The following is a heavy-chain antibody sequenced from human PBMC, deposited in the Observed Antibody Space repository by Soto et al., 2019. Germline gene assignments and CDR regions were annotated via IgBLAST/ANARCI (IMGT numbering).Heavy chain of an antibody. J-gene: IGHJ4*02. CDR1: GFTFSDYY. CDR3: ARDRLLNPYCGGYCYLSY. D-gene: IGHD2-21*01. V-gene: IGHV3-11*01. CDR2: ISSSGSTI. Sequence: QVQLVESGGGLVKPGGSLRLSCAASGFTFSDYYMSWIRQAPGKGLEWVSYISSSGSTIYYADSVKGRFTISRHNAKNALYLQVNSLRDEDTSVYYCARDRLLNPYCGGYCYLSYWGQGTLVTVSS.